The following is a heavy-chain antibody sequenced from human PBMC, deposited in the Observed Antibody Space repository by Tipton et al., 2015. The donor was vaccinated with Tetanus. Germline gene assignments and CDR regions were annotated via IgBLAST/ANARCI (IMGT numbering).Heavy chain of an antibody. CDR1: GFTFSEFTFADAW. J-gene: IGHJ4*02. V-gene: IGHV3-15*01. CDR2: IKSKLDGGAI. CDR3: STSGPGVSGGDY. Sequence: SLRLSCAASGFTFSEFTFADAWMSWVRRAPGKGLEWIGRIKSKLDGGAIDYAAPMGGRFIISRDDSQNAVFLQMNSLKPEDTAVYYCSTSGPGVSGGDYWGQGTLVTVSS. D-gene: IGHD3-16*01.